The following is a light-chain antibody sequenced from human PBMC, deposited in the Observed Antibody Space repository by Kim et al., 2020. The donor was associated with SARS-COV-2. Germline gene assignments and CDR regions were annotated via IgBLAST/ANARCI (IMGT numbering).Light chain of an antibody. J-gene: IGKJ1*01. CDR2: DAS. CDR1: QSISSW. V-gene: IGKV1-5*01. CDR3: QQYKSYQWT. Sequence: GDSVTIACRASQSISSWLAWDQQKPGKAPKLLFYDASSLESGGPSRFSGSGSGTEFTLTISSLQPDDFATYDFQQYKSYQWTFGQGTKVDIK.